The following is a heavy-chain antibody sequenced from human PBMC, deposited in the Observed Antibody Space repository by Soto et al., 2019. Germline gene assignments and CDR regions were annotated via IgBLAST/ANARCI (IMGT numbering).Heavy chain of an antibody. D-gene: IGHD2-15*01. V-gene: IGHV3-30*18. J-gene: IGHJ4*02. CDR3: AKESIVVVAYYFDY. CDR1: GFTFSSYG. CDR2: ISYDGSNK. Sequence: GGSLRLSCAASGFTFSSYGMHWVRQAPGKGLEWVAVISYDGSNKYYADSVKGRFTISRDNSKNTLYLQMNSLRAEDTAVYYCAKESIVVVAYYFDYWGQGTLVTVSS.